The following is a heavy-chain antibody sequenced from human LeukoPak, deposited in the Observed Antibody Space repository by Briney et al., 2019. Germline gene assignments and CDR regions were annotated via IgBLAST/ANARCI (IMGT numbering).Heavy chain of an antibody. CDR2: ISGNSGKT. CDR3: ARNAGSYFEFAP. D-gene: IGHD1-26*01. J-gene: IGHJ5*02. CDR1: GYTFSTYG. Sequence: ASVKVSCKTSGYTFSTYGLSWVRQAPGQGLEWMGWISGNSGKTHYAQKFQDRVTLTTDTSSTTAFMELRSLRSDDTAMYYCARNAGSYFEFAPWGQGTLVTVSS. V-gene: IGHV1-18*01.